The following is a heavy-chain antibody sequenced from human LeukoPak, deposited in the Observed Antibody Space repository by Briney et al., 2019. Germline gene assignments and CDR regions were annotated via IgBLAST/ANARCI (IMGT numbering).Heavy chain of an antibody. J-gene: IGHJ4*02. D-gene: IGHD1-26*01. CDR2: IRQDGSEK. Sequence: PGGSLRLSCAASGFTFSDFWMTWVRQAPGKGLEWVATIRQDGSEKYYVDSVEGRFTISKDNAKSSLILQMNSLRAEDTAVYYCAMSKATTPYYFDYWGQGTLVTVPS. CDR1: GFTFSDFW. CDR3: AMSKATTPYYFDY. V-gene: IGHV3-7*01.